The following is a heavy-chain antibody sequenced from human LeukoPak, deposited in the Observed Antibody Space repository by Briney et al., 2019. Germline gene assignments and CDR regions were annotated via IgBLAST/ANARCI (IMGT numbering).Heavy chain of an antibody. CDR2: ISYDGSNK. D-gene: IGHD2-21*02. CDR1: GFTFSSYA. J-gene: IGHJ1*01. Sequence: GRSLRLSCAASGFTFSSYAMHWVRQAPGKGLEWVAVISYDGSNKYYADSVKGRFTISRDNSKNTLYLQMNSLRAEDTAVYYCARGAYCGGDCYKEYFQHWGQGTLVTVSS. V-gene: IGHV3-30-3*01. CDR3: ARGAYCGGDCYKEYFQH.